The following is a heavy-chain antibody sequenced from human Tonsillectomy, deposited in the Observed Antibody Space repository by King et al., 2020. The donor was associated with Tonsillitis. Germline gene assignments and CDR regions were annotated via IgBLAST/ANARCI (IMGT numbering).Heavy chain of an antibody. CDR3: ARATPSAPFETSGYYPDY. D-gene: IGHD3-22*01. CDR2: IIPLFGTS. CDR1: EGTFSSYG. J-gene: IGHJ4*02. Sequence: QLVQSGAEVKKPGSSGKVSCKAPEGTFSSYGISWVRQAPGQALEWLGTIIPLFGTSHSAQRFQGRVTVTADESTSTAYMELRGLRSEDTAVYYCARATPSAPFETSGYYPDYWGQGTLVTVSS. V-gene: IGHV1-69*15.